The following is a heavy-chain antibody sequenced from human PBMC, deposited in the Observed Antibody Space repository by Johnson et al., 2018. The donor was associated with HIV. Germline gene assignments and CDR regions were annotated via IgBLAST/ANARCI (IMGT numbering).Heavy chain of an antibody. CDR2: INSDGSST. Sequence: VQLVESGGGLVQPGGSLRLSCAASGFTFSFYWMHWVRQVPGKGLVWVSRINSDGSSTSYADSVKGRFTISRDHAKNTLYLQVNSRRAEDTALYYCARAGPYCSGGSCYSPDAFDIWGQGTMVTVSS. J-gene: IGHJ3*02. V-gene: IGHV3-74*01. CDR1: GFTFSFYW. CDR3: ARAGPYCSGGSCYSPDAFDI. D-gene: IGHD2-15*01.